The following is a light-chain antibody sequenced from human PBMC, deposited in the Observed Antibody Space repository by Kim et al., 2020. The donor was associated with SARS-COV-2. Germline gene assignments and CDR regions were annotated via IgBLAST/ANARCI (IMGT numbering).Light chain of an antibody. CDR2: EVT. J-gene: IGLJ3*02. V-gene: IGLV2-8*01. CDR3: SSYAGSDTWV. Sequence: QSALTPPPSASGSPGQSVTISCTGTSSDVGGYKDVSWYQHHPGKAPKLMIYEVTKRPSGVPDRFSGSKSGNTASLTVSGLQAEDEADYYCSSYAGSDTWVFGGGTQLPVL. CDR1: SSDVGGYKD.